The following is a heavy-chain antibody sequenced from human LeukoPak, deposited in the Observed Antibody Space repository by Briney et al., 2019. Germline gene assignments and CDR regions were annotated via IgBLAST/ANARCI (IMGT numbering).Heavy chain of an antibody. CDR3: ATAARHRFDY. CDR1: GGSFSGYY. Sequence: PSETLSLPCAVYGGSFSGYYWSWIRQPPGKGLEWNGEINHSGSTNYNPSLKSRVTISVDTSKNQFSLKLSSVTAADTAVYYCATAARHRFDYWGPGTLVTVSS. V-gene: IGHV4-34*01. D-gene: IGHD6-6*01. J-gene: IGHJ4*02. CDR2: INHSGST.